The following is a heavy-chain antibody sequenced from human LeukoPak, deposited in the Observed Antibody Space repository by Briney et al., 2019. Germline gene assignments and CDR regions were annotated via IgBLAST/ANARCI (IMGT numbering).Heavy chain of an antibody. V-gene: IGHV4-34*01. J-gene: IGHJ5*02. CDR2: INHSGST. Sequence: SETLSLTCAVYGGSFSGYYWSWIRQPPGKGLEWIGEINHSGSTNYNLSLKSRVTISVDTSKNQFSLKLSSVTAADTAVYYCARGNGFDPWGQGTLVTVSS. CDR1: GGSFSGYY. CDR3: ARGNGFDP.